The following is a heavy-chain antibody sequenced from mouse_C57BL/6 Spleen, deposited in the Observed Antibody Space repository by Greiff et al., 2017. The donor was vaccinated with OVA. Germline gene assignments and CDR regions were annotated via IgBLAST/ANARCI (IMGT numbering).Heavy chain of an antibody. CDR1: GFSLSTSGMG. J-gene: IGHJ1*03. CDR3: ARHYGSSYWDFDV. CDR2: IYWDDDK. D-gene: IGHD1-1*01. Sequence: QVTLKESGPGILQSSQTLSLTCSFSGFSLSTSGMGVSWIRQPSGKGLEWLAHIYWDDDKRYNPSLKSRLTISKDTSRNQVFLKITSVDTADTATYYCARHYGSSYWDFDVWGTGTTVTVSS. V-gene: IGHV8-12*01.